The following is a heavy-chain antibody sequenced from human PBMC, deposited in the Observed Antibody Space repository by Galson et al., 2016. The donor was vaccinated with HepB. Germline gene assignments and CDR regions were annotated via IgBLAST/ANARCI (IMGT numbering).Heavy chain of an antibody. J-gene: IGHJ4*02. V-gene: IGHV5-51*01. D-gene: IGHD3-10*02. CDR3: ARANYDVVSGHPQGYDY. CDR1: GYTFSNYW. Sequence: QSGAEVKTPGESLKTSCKTSGYTFSNYWIAWVRQMPGKGLEWMGIIYPDDSDARYSPSFQGQVTFSGDRSIDTAYLQWSSLKASDSAMYFCARANYDVVSGHPQGYDYWGQGTLVTVSS. CDR2: IYPDDSDA.